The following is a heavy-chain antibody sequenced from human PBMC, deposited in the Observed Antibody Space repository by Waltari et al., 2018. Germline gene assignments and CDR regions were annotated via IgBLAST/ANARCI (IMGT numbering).Heavy chain of an antibody. V-gene: IGHV4-39*01. CDR2: IYYRLRT. CDR1: GGSISSSSYY. D-gene: IGHD1-26*01. J-gene: IGHJ4*02. CDR3: ARRMGATASYYFDY. Sequence: QLQLQESGPGLVKPSETLSLTCTVSGGSISSSSYYWGWIRQPPGKGLEWIGSIYYRLRTVYTPSPKSRVTISVDTSKNQFSLKLSSVSAADTAVYYCARRMGATASYYFDYWCQGTLVTVSS.